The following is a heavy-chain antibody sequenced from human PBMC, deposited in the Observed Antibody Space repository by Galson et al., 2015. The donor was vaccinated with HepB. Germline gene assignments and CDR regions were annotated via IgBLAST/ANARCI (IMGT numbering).Heavy chain of an antibody. Sequence: SPRPPCAASGFTFSSYAMSWVRPAPGKGLEWVPAISGGADTTSYAESAKGRFSISRDNSKNTLYLQTNSLRAEDTAVYYCVFLRGNDLKPLDYWGQGILVTVSS. J-gene: IGHJ4*02. V-gene: IGHV3-23*01. CDR2: ISGGADTT. CDR3: VFLRGNDLKPLDY. D-gene: IGHD5-12*01. CDR1: GFTFSSYA.